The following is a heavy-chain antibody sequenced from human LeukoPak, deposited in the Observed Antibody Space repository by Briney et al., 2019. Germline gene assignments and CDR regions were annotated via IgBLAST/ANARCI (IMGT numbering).Heavy chain of an antibody. D-gene: IGHD4-17*01. CDR3: ARVSTVMGPIFDC. J-gene: IGHJ4*02. CDR2: IYYTGST. V-gene: IGHV4-59*01. Sequence: PSETLSLTCTVSGGSISSFYWSWIRQPPGKGLEWIGHIYYTGSTNYNPSLKSRVTISVDTSKNQFSLKLSSVTAADTAVYYCARVSTVMGPIFDCWGQGTLVTVSS. CDR1: GGSISSFY.